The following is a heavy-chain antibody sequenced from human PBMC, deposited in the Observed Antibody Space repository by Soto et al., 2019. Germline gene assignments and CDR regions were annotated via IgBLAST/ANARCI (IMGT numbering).Heavy chain of an antibody. CDR2: IYYSGNT. CDR3: AREGGESSDGLYYFDS. V-gene: IGHV4-30-4*01. CDR1: GGSTSSDNY. D-gene: IGHD3-16*01. Sequence: LSLTCTVSGGSTSSDNYWSWIRQPPGKGLEWIGHIYYSGNTDYNPSLKSRLAIPIDTSKNQFSLRLSSVTAADTAVYFCAREGGESSDGLYYFDSWGQGSLVTVSS. J-gene: IGHJ4*02.